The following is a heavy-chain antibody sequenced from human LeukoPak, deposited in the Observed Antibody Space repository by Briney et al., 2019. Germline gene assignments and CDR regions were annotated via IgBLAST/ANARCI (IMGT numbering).Heavy chain of an antibody. CDR2: IIPIFGTA. Sequence: ASVKVSCKASGGTFSSYAIGWVRQAPGQGLEWMGGIIPIFGTANYAQKFQGRVTITADESTSTAYMELSSLRSEDTAVYYCARDAAPFGVVISYYFDYWGQGTLVTVSS. J-gene: IGHJ4*02. D-gene: IGHD3-3*01. CDR1: GGTFSSYA. V-gene: IGHV1-69*13. CDR3: ARDAAPFGVVISYYFDY.